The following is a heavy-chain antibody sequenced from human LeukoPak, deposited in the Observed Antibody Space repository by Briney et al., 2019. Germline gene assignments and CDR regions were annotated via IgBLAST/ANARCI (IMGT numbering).Heavy chain of an antibody. D-gene: IGHD6-13*01. CDR3: ARGGARQQLVENYFDY. CDR1: GFTFSSYA. V-gene: IGHV3-30-3*01. Sequence: QPGRSLRLSCAASGFTFSSYAMHWVPQAPGKGLEWVAVISYDGSNKYYADSVKGRFNISRDNSKNTLYLQMNSLRAEDTAVYYCARGGARQQLVENYFDYWGQGTLVTVSS. J-gene: IGHJ4*02. CDR2: ISYDGSNK.